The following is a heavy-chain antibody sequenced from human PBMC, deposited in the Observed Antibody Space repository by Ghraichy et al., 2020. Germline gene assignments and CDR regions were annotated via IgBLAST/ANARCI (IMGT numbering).Heavy chain of an antibody. Sequence: SETLSLTCTVSGASVTTSHWWAWVRQSPTKGLEWIGDIYHSGSTNYNPPLKSRVELSIDTSKNQFSLTLNSVTAADTAVYYCTRWGERGFWDGYRDAFDVWGHGTRVTVS. V-gene: IGHV4-4*02. J-gene: IGHJ3*01. CDR2: IYHSGST. CDR1: GASVTTSHW. CDR3: TRWGERGFWDGYRDAFDV. D-gene: IGHD3-3*01.